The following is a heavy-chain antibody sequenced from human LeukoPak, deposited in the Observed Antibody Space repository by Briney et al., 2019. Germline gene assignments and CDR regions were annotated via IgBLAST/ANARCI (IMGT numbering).Heavy chain of an antibody. CDR1: GFTFSEFE. Sequence: RSGGSLRLSCAASGFTFSEFEMNWVRQAPGKGLEWVSGISSGGTTIFYADSVKGRFTISRDNAKNSLYLQMNSLRDEDTAIYYCTRGLVVWGQGALVTVSS. V-gene: IGHV3-48*03. J-gene: IGHJ4*02. CDR3: TRGLVV. CDR2: ISSGGTTI. D-gene: IGHD2-2*01.